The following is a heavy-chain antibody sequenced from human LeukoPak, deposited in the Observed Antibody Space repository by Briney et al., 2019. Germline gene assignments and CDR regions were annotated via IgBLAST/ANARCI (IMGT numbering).Heavy chain of an antibody. Sequence: ASVKVSCKASGYTFTGYYMHWVRQAPGQGLECMGWINPNNGGTKYAQNFQGRVTMTRDTSISTAYMELDRLRFDDTAVYYCARDSGEVPDYWGQGTLVTVSS. CDR1: GYTFTGYY. CDR2: INPNNGGT. CDR3: ARDSGEVPDY. V-gene: IGHV1-2*02. J-gene: IGHJ4*02. D-gene: IGHD3-10*01.